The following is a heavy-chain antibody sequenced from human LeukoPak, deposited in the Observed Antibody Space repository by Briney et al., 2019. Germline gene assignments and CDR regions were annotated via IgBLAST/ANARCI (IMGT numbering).Heavy chain of an antibody. CDR2: IYYSGST. J-gene: IGHJ4*02. Sequence: SETLSLTCTVSGGSISSYYWSWIRQPPGKGLEWIGYIYYSGSTNYNPSLKSRVTISVDTSKNQFSLMLSSVTAADTAVYYCASSSSWYFYFDYWGQGTLVTVSS. D-gene: IGHD6-13*01. CDR1: GGSISSYY. V-gene: IGHV4-59*08. CDR3: ASSSSWYFYFDY.